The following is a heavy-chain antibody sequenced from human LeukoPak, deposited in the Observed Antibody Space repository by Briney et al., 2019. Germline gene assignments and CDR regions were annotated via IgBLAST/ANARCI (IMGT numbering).Heavy chain of an antibody. J-gene: IGHJ4*02. Sequence: SETLSLTCTVSGYSISSGYYWGWIRQPPGKGLEWIGSIYHSGSTYYNPSLKSRVTISVDTSKNQFSLKLSSVTAADTAVYYCARVVDTVVFDYWGQGTLVTVSS. CDR1: GYSISSGYY. D-gene: IGHD5-18*01. CDR3: ARVVDTVVFDY. CDR2: IYHSGST. V-gene: IGHV4-38-2*02.